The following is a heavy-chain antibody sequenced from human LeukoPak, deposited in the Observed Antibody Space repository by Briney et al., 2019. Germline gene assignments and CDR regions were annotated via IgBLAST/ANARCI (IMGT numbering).Heavy chain of an antibody. CDR3: AKEHGGFWSGSPLNRPIDY. Sequence: GGSLRLSCAASGFTFSSYAMSWVRQAPGKGLEWVSAISGSGGSTYYADSVKGRFTISRDNSKNTLYLQMNSLRAEDTAVYYCAKEHGGFWSGSPLNRPIDYWGQGTLVTVSS. CDR2: ISGSGGST. V-gene: IGHV3-23*01. CDR1: GFTFSSYA. D-gene: IGHD3-3*01. J-gene: IGHJ4*02.